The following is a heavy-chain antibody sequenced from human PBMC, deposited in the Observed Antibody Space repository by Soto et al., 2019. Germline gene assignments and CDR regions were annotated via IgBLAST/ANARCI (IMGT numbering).Heavy chain of an antibody. D-gene: IGHD6-19*01. J-gene: IGHJ5*02. CDR3: ARSAWYFDWFDP. Sequence: EVQLLESGGGLVQPGGSLRLSCAASGFTFRSYAMSWVRQASGKGLEWVSAISGSGGSTYYADSVKGRFTISRDNSKNTLYLQMNSLKAEHTAVYYCARSAWYFDWFDPWGQGTLVTVSS. CDR2: ISGSGGST. V-gene: IGHV3-23*01. CDR1: GFTFRSYA.